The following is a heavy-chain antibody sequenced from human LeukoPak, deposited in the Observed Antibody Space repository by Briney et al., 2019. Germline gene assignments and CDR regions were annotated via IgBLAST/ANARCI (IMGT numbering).Heavy chain of an antibody. Sequence: PGGSLRLSCAASGFTFNTYWFHWVRQAPGEGLVWVSRIDNDGSDTIYADSVRGRFTISRDNAKSTLYLQLNSLNAEDTAVYYCARGGYDHGFDIWGPGTMVTVSS. CDR3: ARGGYDHGFDI. V-gene: IGHV3-74*01. CDR2: IDNDGSDT. D-gene: IGHD2-15*01. CDR1: GFTFNTYW. J-gene: IGHJ3*02.